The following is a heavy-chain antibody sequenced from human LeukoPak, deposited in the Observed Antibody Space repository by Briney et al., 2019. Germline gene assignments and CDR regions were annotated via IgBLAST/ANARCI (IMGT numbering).Heavy chain of an antibody. CDR2: IVNVGSDK. V-gene: IGHV3-30*02. CDR3: ATDNNVNPNWFDP. Sequence: GGSLRLSCAASGFSFRNCGMHWVRQAPGKGLDWVAFIVNVGSDKYYADSVKGRFTISRDNSKNTLYLQMNSLRAEDTAVYYCATDNNVNPNWFDPWGQGTLVTVSS. D-gene: IGHD1-14*01. CDR1: GFSFRNCG. J-gene: IGHJ5*02.